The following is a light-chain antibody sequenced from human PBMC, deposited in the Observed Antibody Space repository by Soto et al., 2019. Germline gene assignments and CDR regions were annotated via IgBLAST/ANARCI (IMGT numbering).Light chain of an antibody. J-gene: IGLJ1*01. Sequence: QSVLTQPPSASGTPGQRVTISCSGSSSNIGSNTVNWYQQLPGTAPKLLIYNNNHRPSWVPDRFSGSKSGTSASLSIRGLQSDDEADYYFAAWDDSLNGLVFGTGTKLTVL. V-gene: IGLV1-44*01. CDR2: NNN. CDR3: AAWDDSLNGLV. CDR1: SSNIGSNT.